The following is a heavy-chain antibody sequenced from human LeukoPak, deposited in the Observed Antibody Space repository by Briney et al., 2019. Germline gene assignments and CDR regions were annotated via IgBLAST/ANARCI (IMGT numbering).Heavy chain of an antibody. CDR3: TRDSSYGDYSTAFAY. Sequence: VGSLRLSCAASGFIFSNYAMTWVRQAPGKGLEWVSSSGSTTDYSDSVKGRFTISRDNSKNTLYLQMNSLKADDTAVYYCTRDSSYGDYSTAFAYWGQGALVTVSS. CDR1: GFIFSNYA. CDR2: SGSTT. D-gene: IGHD4-17*01. V-gene: IGHV3-23*01. J-gene: IGHJ4*02.